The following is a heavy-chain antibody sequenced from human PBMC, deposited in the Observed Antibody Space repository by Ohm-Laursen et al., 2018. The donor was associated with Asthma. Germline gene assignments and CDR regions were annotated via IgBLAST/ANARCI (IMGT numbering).Heavy chain of an antibody. CDR1: IFTFSNHW. Sequence: SLRLSCAASIFTFSNHWVNCVRQAPGKGLEWVANINPDGCETRHVDSEKGRFTISRDNANDSLSLQMNSVRVEDTAVYYCAAWGSENFWGQGTTVSVSS. D-gene: IGHD7-27*01. CDR3: AAWGSENF. J-gene: IGHJ6*02. CDR2: INPDGCET. V-gene: IGHV3-7*01.